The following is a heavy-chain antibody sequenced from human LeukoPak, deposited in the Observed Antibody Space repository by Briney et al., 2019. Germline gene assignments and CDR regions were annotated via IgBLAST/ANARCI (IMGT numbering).Heavy chain of an antibody. D-gene: IGHD1-7*01. J-gene: IGHJ4*02. CDR1: GITVTSNH. V-gene: IGHV3-66*01. CDR3: AKESGITGTTSEGY. CDR2: IYSGGST. Sequence: PGGSLRLSCAASGITVTSNHMSWVRQAPGKELERVSVIYSGGSTYYADSVKGRFTISRDNSKNTLYLQMDSLRTEDTAVYFCAKESGITGTTSEGYWGQGTLVSVSS.